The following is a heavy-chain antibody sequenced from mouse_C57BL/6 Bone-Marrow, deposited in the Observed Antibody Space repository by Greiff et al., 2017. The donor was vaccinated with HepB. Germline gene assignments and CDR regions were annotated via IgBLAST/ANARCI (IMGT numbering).Heavy chain of an antibody. D-gene: IGHD2-1*01. CDR1: GYTFTSYW. CDR2: IDPSDSYT. V-gene: IGHV1-69*01. Sequence: QVHVKQPGAELVMPGASVTLSCKASGYTFTSYWMHWVKQRPGQGLEWIGEIDPSDSYTNYNQKFKGKSTLTVDKSSSTAYMQLSSLTSEDSAVYYCARFPYGKDYWGQGTTLTVSS. J-gene: IGHJ2*01. CDR3: ARFPYGKDY.